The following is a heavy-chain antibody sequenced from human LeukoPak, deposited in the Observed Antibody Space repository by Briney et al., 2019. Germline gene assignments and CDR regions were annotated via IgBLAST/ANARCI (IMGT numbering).Heavy chain of an antibody. J-gene: IGHJ4*02. Sequence: ASVKLSCKGSGYTFTGYFMHWVRQAPGQGLEWMGLIFPNCGSTHYAQKFQGRITMTRDTSTSTAYMELSRLTSDDTAVYYCASKTVRATSAYWGQRSLVTVSS. CDR3: ASKTVRATSAY. D-gene: IGHD1-26*01. CDR1: GYTFTGYF. V-gene: IGHV1-2*02. CDR2: IFPNCGST.